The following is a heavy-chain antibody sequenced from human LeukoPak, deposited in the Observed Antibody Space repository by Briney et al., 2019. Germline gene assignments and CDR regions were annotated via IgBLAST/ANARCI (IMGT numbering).Heavy chain of an antibody. D-gene: IGHD3-10*01. Sequence: AGGSLRLSCAASGFTFSSYAMSWVRQAPGKGLEWVSAISGSGGSTYYADSVKGRFTISRDNSKNTLYLQMNSLRAEDTAVYYCAKDRAYYYGSGSLVGDYWGQGTLVTVSS. CDR1: GFTFSSYA. V-gene: IGHV3-23*01. CDR3: AKDRAYYYGSGSLVGDY. CDR2: ISGSGGST. J-gene: IGHJ4*02.